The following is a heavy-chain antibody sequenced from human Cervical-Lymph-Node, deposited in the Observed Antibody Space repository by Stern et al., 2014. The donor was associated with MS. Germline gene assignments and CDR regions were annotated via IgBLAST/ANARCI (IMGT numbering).Heavy chain of an antibody. V-gene: IGHV4-30-2*06. CDR3: ARQRRYNNNGDWLDP. CDR2: IYQSGFT. Sequence: QLQLQESGSGLVKPSQTLSLTCTVSGGSISSGGYCWSWIPQSPGKGLEWIGYIYQSGFTKYNTSLKTRVTMSLDTSQNQFSLRLNSVTAADTAVYYCARQRRYNNNGDWLDPWGQGTLVTVSS. J-gene: IGHJ5*02. D-gene: IGHD1-14*01. CDR1: GGSISSGGYC.